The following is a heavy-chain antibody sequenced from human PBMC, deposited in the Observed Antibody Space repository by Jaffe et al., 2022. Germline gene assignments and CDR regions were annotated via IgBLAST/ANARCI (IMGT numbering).Heavy chain of an antibody. V-gene: IGHV3-74*01. CDR3: VRDGDGDDPLDY. CDR2: TDNDGSGT. CDR1: GFTLRGYW. D-gene: IGHD4-17*01. J-gene: IGHJ4*02. Sequence: EVQLVESGGGLVQPGGSLRLSCAVSGFTLRGYWMHWVRQAPGKGLIWVSRTDNDGSGTSYADSVKGRFTISRDNAKNTLYLQMNSLRVEDTAVYYCVRDGDGDDPLDYWGQGTLVTVSS.